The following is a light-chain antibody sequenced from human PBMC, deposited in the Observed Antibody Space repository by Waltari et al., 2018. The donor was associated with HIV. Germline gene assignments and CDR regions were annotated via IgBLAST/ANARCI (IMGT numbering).Light chain of an antibody. Sequence: QSALTQPRSVSGSPGQSVTISCPGTSSAVGGYNTVSWYQQHPGKPPKCMIYDVSKRPSGVPDRFSGSKSGNPASLTISGLQAEDEADYYCCSYAGNYTLVFGGGTKLTVL. V-gene: IGLV2-11*01. J-gene: IGLJ3*02. CDR2: DVS. CDR3: CSYAGNYTLV. CDR1: SSAVGGYNT.